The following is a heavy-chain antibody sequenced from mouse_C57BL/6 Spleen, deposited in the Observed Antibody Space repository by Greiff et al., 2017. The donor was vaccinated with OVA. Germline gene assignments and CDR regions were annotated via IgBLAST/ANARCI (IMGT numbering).Heavy chain of an antibody. CDR1: GYTFTSYW. CDR2: IDPSDSYT. D-gene: IGHD2-5*01. Sequence: QVQLQQPGAELVMPGASVKLSCKASGYTFTSYWMPWVKQRPGQGLEWIGEIDPSDSYTNYNQKFKGKSTLTVDKSSSTAYMQLSSLTSEDSAVYYCARRYSNYDWYFDVWGTGTTVTVSS. V-gene: IGHV1-69*01. CDR3: ARRYSNYDWYFDV. J-gene: IGHJ1*03.